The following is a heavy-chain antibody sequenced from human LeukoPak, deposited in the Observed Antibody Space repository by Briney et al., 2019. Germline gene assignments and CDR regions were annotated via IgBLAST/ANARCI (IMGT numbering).Heavy chain of an antibody. CDR1: GYTFTGYY. Sequence: ASVKVSCKASGYTFTGYYIHWVRQAPGQGLEWLGWISPNSGDTNYAQKFQGRVTMTRDTSISTAYMELSRLRSDDTAVYYCARGVRGLTWGQGTLVTVSS. V-gene: IGHV1-2*02. D-gene: IGHD4-23*01. J-gene: IGHJ5*02. CDR3: ARGVRGLT. CDR2: ISPNSGDT.